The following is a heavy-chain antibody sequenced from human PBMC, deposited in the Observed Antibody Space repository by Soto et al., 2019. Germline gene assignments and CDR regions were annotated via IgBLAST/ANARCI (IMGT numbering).Heavy chain of an antibody. CDR1: GFTFSNCA. V-gene: IGHV3-23*01. Sequence: PGGSLRLSCEASGFTFSNCAMSWVRQSPGKGLEWVSGISGTGRSTFYADSVKDRFTISRDNSKNTVYLQMTGLRADDTAVYYCAKGNTSGWYFFDYWGQGTLVTVSS. CDR2: ISGTGRST. D-gene: IGHD6-19*01. CDR3: AKGNTSGWYFFDY. J-gene: IGHJ4*02.